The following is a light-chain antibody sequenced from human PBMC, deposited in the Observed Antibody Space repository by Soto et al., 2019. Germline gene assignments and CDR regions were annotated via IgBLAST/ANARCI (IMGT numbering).Light chain of an antibody. CDR1: QSVSSSY. V-gene: IGKV3-20*01. CDR3: QQYGSSPLVT. Sequence: VVLTQSPGTLSLSPGERATLSCRASQSVSSSYLAWYQQKPGQAPRLLIYGASSRATGIPDRFSGSGPGIDFTLTISRLEPEDFAVYYCQQYGSSPLVTFGQGTRLEIK. J-gene: IGKJ5*01. CDR2: GAS.